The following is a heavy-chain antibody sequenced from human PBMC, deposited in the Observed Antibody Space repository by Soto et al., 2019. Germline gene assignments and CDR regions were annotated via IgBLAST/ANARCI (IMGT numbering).Heavy chain of an antibody. V-gene: IGHV3-15*01. CDR1: GDRFSNVW. CDR2: IKSKGDGGTA. D-gene: IGHD1-26*01. J-gene: IGHJ4*02. CDR3: SSAGGTYYSRFEF. Sequence: GGSLRISCAASGDRFSNVWMSWVCQTPGKGLEWVGRIKSKGDGGTADYAAPVKGRFTISRDDSKTTLFLQLDSLKIEDTGVFYCSSAGGTYYSRFEFWGQGVPVTVSS.